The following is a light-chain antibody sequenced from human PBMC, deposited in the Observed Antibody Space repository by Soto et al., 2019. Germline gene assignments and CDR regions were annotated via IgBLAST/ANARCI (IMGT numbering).Light chain of an antibody. CDR1: SSDVGGYNY. V-gene: IGLV2-14*03. J-gene: IGLJ3*02. CDR2: DVT. CDR3: SSYTNRNTVV. Sequence: QSALTQPASVSGSPGQSITIFCTGTSSDVGGYNYVSWYQQRPGKPPKLMFYDVTNRPSGVSNRFSGSKSGSTASLTISGLQAEDEGDSYCSSYTNRNTVVFGGGTELTVL.